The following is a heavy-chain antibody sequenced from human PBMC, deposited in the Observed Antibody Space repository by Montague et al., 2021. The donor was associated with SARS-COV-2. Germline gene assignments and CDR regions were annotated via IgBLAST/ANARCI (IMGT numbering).Heavy chain of an antibody. D-gene: IGHD1-26*01. CDR2: ISYDGSNK. CDR3: ARGRGTYSLDY. CDR1: GFTLSRYA. Sequence: SLRLSCAASGFTLSRYAMHWVRQAPGKGLEWVAVISYDGSNKHNADSVKGRFTISRDKSKSTLYVQMNSLRAEDTAVYYCARGRGTYSLDYWGQGTLVTVSS. V-gene: IGHV3-30-3*01. J-gene: IGHJ4*02.